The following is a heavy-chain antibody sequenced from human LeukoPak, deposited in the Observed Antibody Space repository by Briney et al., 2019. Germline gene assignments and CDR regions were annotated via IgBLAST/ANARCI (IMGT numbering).Heavy chain of an antibody. V-gene: IGHV1-46*01. J-gene: IGHJ6*02. CDR1: GYTFTSYY. Sequence: GASVKVSCKASGYTFTSYYMHWVRQAPGQGLEWMGIINPSGGSTSYAQKFQGRVTMTRDTSTSTVYMELSSLRSEDTAVYYCARDGSGSYPKDYYYYGMDVWGQGTTVTVSS. CDR2: INPSGGST. D-gene: IGHD1-26*01. CDR3: ARDGSGSYPKDYYYYGMDV.